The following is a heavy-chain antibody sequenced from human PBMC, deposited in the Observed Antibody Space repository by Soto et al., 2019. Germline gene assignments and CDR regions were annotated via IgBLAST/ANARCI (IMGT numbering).Heavy chain of an antibody. CDR3: ARDTATVSHSLYDY. D-gene: IGHD5-18*01. Sequence: QVQLVQSGAEVKKPGASVKVSCKASGYTFTNYGISWVRQAPGQGLEWMGWISAFNGNANSAQKLQGRVTMTTDTSTRTAYMELRSLRSDDTAVYYGARDTATVSHSLYDYWGQGTLVTVSA. CDR1: GYTFTNYG. J-gene: IGHJ4*02. CDR2: ISAFNGNA. V-gene: IGHV1-18*01.